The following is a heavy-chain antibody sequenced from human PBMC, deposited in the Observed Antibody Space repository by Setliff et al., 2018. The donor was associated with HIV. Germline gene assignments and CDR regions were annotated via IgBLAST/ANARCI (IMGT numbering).Heavy chain of an antibody. D-gene: IGHD1-26*01. J-gene: IGHJ4*02. CDR1: GFTFSDHY. V-gene: IGHV3-72*01. CDR2: IRRKANGYTT. Sequence: PGGSLRLSCAASGFTFSDHYMDWVRQAPGKGLEWVGRIRRKANGYTTEYAAFVKGRFTISRYDSRNSLYLQMNSLKIEDTAVYYCTTDHGEWELRSTQAHRSQTIDYWGQGTLVTVSS. CDR3: TTDHGEWELRSTQAHRSQTIDY.